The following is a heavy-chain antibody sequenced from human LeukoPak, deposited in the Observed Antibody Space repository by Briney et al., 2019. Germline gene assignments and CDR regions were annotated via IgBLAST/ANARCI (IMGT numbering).Heavy chain of an antibody. CDR3: ARKDERRNFFDF. CDR2: ISYSGST. D-gene: IGHD1-14*01. J-gene: IGHJ3*01. V-gene: IGHV4-59*02. CDR1: SGSVTSYY. Sequence: SQTLSLTCTVSSGSVTSYYWSWIRQPPGKGLEWIGYISYSGSTTSNPSLKSRVTISVDTSKNPFSLKLHSVPAAYTAVSSGARKDERRNFFDFWGQGRMVSVSS.